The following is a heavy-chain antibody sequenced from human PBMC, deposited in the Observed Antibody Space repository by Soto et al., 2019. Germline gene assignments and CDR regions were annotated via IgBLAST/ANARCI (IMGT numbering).Heavy chain of an antibody. CDR2: IYYGGST. CDR1: GDSISTYY. CDR3: ARYGSGTYYPTTFDY. V-gene: IGHV4-59*08. J-gene: IGHJ4*02. Sequence: SETLSLTCTVSGDSISTYYWTWIRQPPGKGQEWIAFIYYGGSTNYNPSLKSRVTISVDTSKNQFSLTLNSVTAADTAVYYCARYGSGTYYPTTFDYWGQGTLVTVS. D-gene: IGHD3-10*01.